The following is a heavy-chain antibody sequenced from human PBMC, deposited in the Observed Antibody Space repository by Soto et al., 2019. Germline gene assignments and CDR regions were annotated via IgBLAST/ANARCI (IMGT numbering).Heavy chain of an antibody. CDR2: IYYTGSP. CDR1: GASISSGDYY. V-gene: IGHV4-30-4*01. J-gene: IGHJ4*02. Sequence: SETLSLTCTVSGASISSGDYYWSWIRQPPGKGLEWIGYIYYTGSPYYNPSLKSRVTMSLDTSNNQFSLKLSSVTAADTAVYYCASETYYNILTAYYKHYWGQGTLVTVSS. D-gene: IGHD3-9*01. CDR3: ASETYYNILTAYYKHY.